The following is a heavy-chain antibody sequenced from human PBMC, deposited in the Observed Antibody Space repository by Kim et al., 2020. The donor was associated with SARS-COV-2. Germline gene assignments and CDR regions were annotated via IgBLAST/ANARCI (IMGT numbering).Heavy chain of an antibody. CDR1: GYSFTSYW. CDR2: IYPGDSDT. CDR3: ARGGGLRFSRGDPFDY. J-gene: IGHJ4*02. D-gene: IGHD5-12*01. V-gene: IGHV5-51*01. Sequence: GESLKISCKGSGYSFTSYWIGWVRQMPGKGLEWMGIIYPGDSDTRYSPSFQGQVTISADKSISTAYLQWSSLKASDTAMYYCARGGGLRFSRGDPFDYWGQGTLVTVSS.